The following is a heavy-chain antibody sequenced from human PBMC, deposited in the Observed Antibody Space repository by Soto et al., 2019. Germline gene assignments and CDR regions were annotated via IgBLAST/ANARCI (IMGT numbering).Heavy chain of an antibody. CDR3: TRAPYGGSRYYFGS. V-gene: IGHV3-33*01. J-gene: IGHJ4*02. Sequence: QVQLVESGGGVVQPGRSLRLSCAASGFTFTNYGMHWVRQAPGKGLEWVAVICYDGTNKYYADSVKGRFTISKDNSHNTMYLLMNNMRAEDAAMYYCTRAPYGGSRYYFGSWGQGTLVTVSS. D-gene: IGHD1-26*01. CDR2: ICYDGTNK. CDR1: GFTFTNYG.